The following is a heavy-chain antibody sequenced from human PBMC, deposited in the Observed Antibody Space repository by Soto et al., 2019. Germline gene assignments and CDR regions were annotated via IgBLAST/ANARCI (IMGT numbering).Heavy chain of an antibody. CDR2: MNPNSGNT. CDR3: ARGRNGMDV. V-gene: IGHV1-8*01. J-gene: IGHJ6*02. Sequence: QVQLVQSGAEVKKPGASVKVSCKASGDPFSNYDIKSVRQATGQGLEWMGWMNPNSGNTGSARKFQGRVTMTRNTSISTAYMELSSLRSEDTAVYYCARGRNGMDVWGQGTTVTVSS. CDR1: GDPFSNYD.